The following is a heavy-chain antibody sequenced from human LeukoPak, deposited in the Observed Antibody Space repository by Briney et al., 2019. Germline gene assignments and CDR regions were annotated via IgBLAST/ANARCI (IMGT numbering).Heavy chain of an antibody. D-gene: IGHD2-2*01. J-gene: IGHJ3*01. CDR3: ARAPLGYCSDSSCGTVFDV. Sequence: PSETLSLTCTVSGGSMSNYYWSWIRQPAGKELEWIGRIYTNGNTNYNPSLKSRITMSVDTSKNQFSLRLSSVSAADTAVYYCARAPLGYCSDSSCGTVFDVWGRGTMVTVSS. V-gene: IGHV4-4*07. CDR2: IYTNGNT. CDR1: GGSMSNYY.